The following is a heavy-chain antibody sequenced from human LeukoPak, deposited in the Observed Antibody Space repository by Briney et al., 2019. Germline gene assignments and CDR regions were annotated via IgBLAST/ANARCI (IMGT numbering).Heavy chain of an antibody. J-gene: IGHJ4*02. V-gene: IGHV3-30-3*01. CDR3: ARDTYGGFDY. CDR2: ISYDGSNK. CDR1: GFTFSSYA. Sequence: GGSLRLSCAASGFTFSSYAMHWVRQAPGKGLEWVAVISYDGSNKYYADSVKGRFTISRDNAKNSLYLQVNSLRAEDTAVYYCARDTYGGFDYWGQGTLVTVSS. D-gene: IGHD3-16*01.